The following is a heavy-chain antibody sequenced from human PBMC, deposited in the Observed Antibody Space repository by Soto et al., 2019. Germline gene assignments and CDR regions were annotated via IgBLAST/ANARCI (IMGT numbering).Heavy chain of an antibody. CDR1: GYTFTSYG. Sequence: QVQLVQSGAEVKKPGASVKVSCKASGYTFTSYGISWVRQAPGQGLEWMGWISAYNGNTNYAQKLQGRVTMTTDTSTSTAYMELRILRSDDTAVYYCARVPGYCTNGVCYQAFDPWGQGTLVTVSS. CDR2: ISAYNGNT. D-gene: IGHD2-8*01. V-gene: IGHV1-18*01. CDR3: ARVPGYCTNGVCYQAFDP. J-gene: IGHJ5*02.